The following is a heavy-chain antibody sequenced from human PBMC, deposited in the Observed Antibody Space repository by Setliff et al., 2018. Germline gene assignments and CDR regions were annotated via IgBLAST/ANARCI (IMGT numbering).Heavy chain of an antibody. V-gene: IGHV4-38-2*01. CDR2: IYRSGST. D-gene: IGHD3-10*01. Sequence: SETLSLTCAVSGYSISSGYYWGWIRQPPGKGLEWIGSIYRSGSTYYNPSLKSRVTISVDTSKNQFSLKLSSVTAADTAVYYCARLWRRIQQIDYWGQGTLVTVSS. CDR3: ARLWRRIQQIDY. CDR1: GYSISSGYY. J-gene: IGHJ4*02.